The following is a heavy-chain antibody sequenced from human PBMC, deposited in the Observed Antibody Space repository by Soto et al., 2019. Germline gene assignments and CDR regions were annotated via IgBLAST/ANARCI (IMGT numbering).Heavy chain of an antibody. V-gene: IGHV5-10-1*01. J-gene: IGHJ5*02. D-gene: IGHD2-2*01. Sequence: GESLKISCKGSGYSFTSYWISWVRQMPGKGLEWMGRIDPSDSYTNYSPSFQGHVTISADKSISTAYLQWSSLKASDTAMYYCARHPDFVVVPAADNWFDPWGQGTLVTVSS. CDR3: ARHPDFVVVPAADNWFDP. CDR1: GYSFTSYW. CDR2: IDPSDSYT.